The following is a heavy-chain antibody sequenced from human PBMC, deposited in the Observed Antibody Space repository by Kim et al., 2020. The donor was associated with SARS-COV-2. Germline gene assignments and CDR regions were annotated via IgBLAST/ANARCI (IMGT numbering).Heavy chain of an antibody. Sequence: GGSLRLSCAASGFTFSSYAMHWVRQAPGKGLEWVAVISYDGSNKYYADSVKGRFTISRDNYKNTLYLQMNSLRAEDTAVYYCARNEAPYGSGSAFDYWGQGTLVTVSS. J-gene: IGHJ4*02. CDR2: ISYDGSNK. V-gene: IGHV3-30*04. CDR1: GFTFSSYA. CDR3: ARNEAPYGSGSAFDY. D-gene: IGHD3-10*01.